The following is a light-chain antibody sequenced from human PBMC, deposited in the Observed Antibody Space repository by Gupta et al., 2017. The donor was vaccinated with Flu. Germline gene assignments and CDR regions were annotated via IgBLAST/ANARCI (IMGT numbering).Light chain of an antibody. CDR1: SSNIGAPYD. J-gene: IGLJ1*01. CDR3: KSYDSSLSGAV. V-gene: IGLV1-40*01. CDR2: GDN. Sequence: VTVSCTGSSSNIGAPYDVHWYQQLPGTAPKLLSFGDNIRPSGVPDRFSDSKSGTSAFLAITGLQAEDEAVYYCKSYDSSLSGAVFGTGTKVTVL.